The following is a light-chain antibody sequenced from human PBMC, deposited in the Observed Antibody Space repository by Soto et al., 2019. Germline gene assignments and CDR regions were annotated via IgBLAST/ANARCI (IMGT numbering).Light chain of an antibody. CDR2: GAS. V-gene: IGKV3-20*01. CDR3: QQYGSSPST. Sequence: EIVLTQSPGTLSLSPGESATLSCRASQSVGSSYLAWYRQKPGQAPRLLIYGASSRATGIPDRFSGGGSGTDFTLTISILEPEDFAVYYCQQYGSSPSTFGQGTKVEIK. J-gene: IGKJ1*01. CDR1: QSVGSSY.